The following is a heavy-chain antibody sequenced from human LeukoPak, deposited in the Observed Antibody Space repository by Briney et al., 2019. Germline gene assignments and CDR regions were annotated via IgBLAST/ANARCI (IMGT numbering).Heavy chain of an antibody. Sequence: SETLSLTCAVYGGSFSGYYWSWIRQPPGKGLEWIGEINHSGSTNYNPSLKSRVTISVDTSKNQFSLKLSSVTAADTAVYYCARATRYCSSTSCLGNRFDPWGQGTLVTVSS. V-gene: IGHV4-34*01. CDR1: GGSFSGYY. CDR3: ARATRYCSSTSCLGNRFDP. CDR2: INHSGST. D-gene: IGHD2-2*01. J-gene: IGHJ5*02.